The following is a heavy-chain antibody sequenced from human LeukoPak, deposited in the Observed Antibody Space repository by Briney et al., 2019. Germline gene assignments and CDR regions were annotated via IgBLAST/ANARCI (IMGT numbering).Heavy chain of an antibody. J-gene: IGHJ4*02. CDR3: ASGGYSYDY. CDR2: INHSGST. V-gene: IGHV4-34*01. D-gene: IGHD5-18*01. CDR1: GGSFSGYY. Sequence: PSETLSLTCAVYGGSFSGYYWSWIRQPPGEGLEWIGEINHSGSTNYNPSLKSRVTISVDTSKNQFSLKLSSVTAADTAVYYCASGGYSYDYWGQGTLVTVSS.